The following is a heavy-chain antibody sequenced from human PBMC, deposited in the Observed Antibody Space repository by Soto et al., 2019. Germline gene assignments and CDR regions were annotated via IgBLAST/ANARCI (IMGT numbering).Heavy chain of an antibody. V-gene: IGHV3-72*01. CDR3: ARVSPRLWSGYYGPPGAFDYYYYYMDV. D-gene: IGHD3-3*01. J-gene: IGHJ6*03. CDR1: GFTFSDHY. CDR2: TRNKANSYTT. Sequence: EVQLVESGGGLVQPGGSLRLSCAASGFTFSDHYMDWVRQAPGKGLEWVGRTRNKANSYTTEYAASVKGRFTISRDDSKNSLYLQMNSLKTEDTAVYYCARVSPRLWSGYYGPPGAFDYYYYYMDVWGKGTTVTVSS.